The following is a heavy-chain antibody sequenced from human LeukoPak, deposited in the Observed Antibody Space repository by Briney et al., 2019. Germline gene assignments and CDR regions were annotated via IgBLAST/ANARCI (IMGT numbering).Heavy chain of an antibody. CDR2: IKQDGIDK. J-gene: IGHJ1*01. V-gene: IGHV3-7*01. CDR3: ARCSSGYYCDHFQT. D-gene: IGHD3-22*01. Sequence: GGSLRLSCTASGFTFSNYWMTWIRQAPGKGLELEANIKQDGIDKYYVDSVEGRFTVSRDNTKNSLFLQMHSLRVEDTAVYYCARCSSGYYCDHFQTWGQGSLVTVSS. CDR1: GFTFSNYW.